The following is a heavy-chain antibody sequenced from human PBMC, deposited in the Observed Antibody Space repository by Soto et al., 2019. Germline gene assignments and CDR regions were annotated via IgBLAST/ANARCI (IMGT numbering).Heavy chain of an antibody. D-gene: IGHD2-21*01. CDR2: IYYSGST. CDR1: GGSISSGGYY. Sequence: QVQLQESGPGLVKPSQTLSLTCTVSGGSISSGGYYWSWIRQHPGKGLEWIGYIYYSGSTYYNPSLKSRVTISVDTSKNQFSLKLSSVTAADTAVYYCAREGIPGGATDWFDPWGQGTLVTVSS. V-gene: IGHV4-31*03. CDR3: AREGIPGGATDWFDP. J-gene: IGHJ5*02.